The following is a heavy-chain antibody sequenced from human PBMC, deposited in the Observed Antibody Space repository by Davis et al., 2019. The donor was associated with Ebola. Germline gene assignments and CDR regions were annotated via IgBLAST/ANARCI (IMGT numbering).Heavy chain of an antibody. J-gene: IGHJ6*02. V-gene: IGHV6-1*01. CDR3: ARDQRSSGLIYYYYGMDV. Sequence: SQTLSLTCAISGDSVPSNSAAWNWIRQSPSRGLEWLGRTYYRSKWYNDYAVSVKSRITINPDTSKNQFSLQLNSVTPEDTAVYYCARDQRSSGLIYYYYGMDVWGQGTTVTVSS. CDR2: TYYRSKWYN. CDR1: GDSVPSNSAA. D-gene: IGHD6-19*01.